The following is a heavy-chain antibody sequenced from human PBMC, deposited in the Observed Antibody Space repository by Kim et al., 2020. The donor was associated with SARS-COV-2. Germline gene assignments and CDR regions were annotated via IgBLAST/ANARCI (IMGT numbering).Heavy chain of an antibody. CDR2: INTNTGNP. CDR1: GYTFTSYA. D-gene: IGHD3-9*01. J-gene: IGHJ3*02. V-gene: IGHV7-4-1*02. CDR3: ARGDYDILTGYRTRARPDDAFEI. Sequence: ASVKVSCKASGYTFTSYAMNWVRQAPGQGLEWMGWINTNTGNPTYAQGFTGRFVFSLDTSVSTAYLQISSLKAEDTAVYYCARGDYDILTGYRTRARPDDAFEICGQGTMVSVSS.